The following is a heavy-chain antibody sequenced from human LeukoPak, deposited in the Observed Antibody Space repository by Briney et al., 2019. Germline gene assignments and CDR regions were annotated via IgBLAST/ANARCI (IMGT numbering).Heavy chain of an antibody. V-gene: IGHV3-7*01. CDR1: RFTFSSYW. CDR3: ARSGSYYV. CDR2: IKQDGSEK. J-gene: IGHJ4*02. Sequence: GGSLRLSCAASRFTFSSYWMSWVRQAPGKGLEWVANIKQDGSEKYYVDSVKGRFTISRDNAKNSLYLQMNSLRAEDTAVYYCARSGSYYVWGQGTLVTVSS. D-gene: IGHD1-26*01.